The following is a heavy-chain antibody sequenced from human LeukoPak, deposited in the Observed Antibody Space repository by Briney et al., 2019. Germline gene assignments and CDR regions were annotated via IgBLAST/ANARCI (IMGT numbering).Heavy chain of an antibody. D-gene: IGHD2-2*01. V-gene: IGHV4-59*01. CDR3: ARGRYHYALEDYFDC. CDR1: GGSISSYY. Sequence: SETLSLTCTVSGGSISSYYWSWIRQPPGKGLEWIGYINYSGSTNYNPSLKSRVTISEDTSKNPFSLKLSSVTAADTAVYYCARGRYHYALEDYFDCWGQGTLVTVSS. CDR2: INYSGST. J-gene: IGHJ4*02.